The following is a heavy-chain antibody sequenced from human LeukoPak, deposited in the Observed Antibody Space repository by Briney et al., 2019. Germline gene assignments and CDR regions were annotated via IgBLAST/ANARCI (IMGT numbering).Heavy chain of an antibody. CDR1: GFTFSSYA. J-gene: IGHJ3*02. D-gene: IGHD6-25*01. CDR2: IYGGGKT. V-gene: IGHV3-53*01. Sequence: GGSLRLSCAASGFTFSSYAMHWVRQAPGKGLEWVSVIYGGGKTYYADSVKGRFTISRDNSKNTLYLQMNSLRAEDTAVYYCARDSGGAFDIWGQGTMVTVSS. CDR3: ARDSGGAFDI.